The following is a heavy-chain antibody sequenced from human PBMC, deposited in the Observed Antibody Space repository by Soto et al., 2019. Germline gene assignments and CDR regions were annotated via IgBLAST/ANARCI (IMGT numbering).Heavy chain of an antibody. CDR3: ARRPYDFWSGYYLYFDY. V-gene: IGHV4-39*01. J-gene: IGHJ4*02. Sequence: SDTLSLTCTVSCGSIISSSYYWGCIRQPPVEGLEWIGSIYYSGSTYYNPSLKSRVTISVDTSKNQFSLKLTSVTAAHTAVYYCARRPYDFWSGYYLYFDYWGQGTLVTVSS. CDR2: IYYSGST. CDR1: CGSIISSSYY. D-gene: IGHD3-3*01.